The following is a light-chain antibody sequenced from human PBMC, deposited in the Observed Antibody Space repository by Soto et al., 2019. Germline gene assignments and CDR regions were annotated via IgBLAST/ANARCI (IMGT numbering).Light chain of an antibody. CDR3: QQYGSPPYT. J-gene: IGKJ2*01. V-gene: IGKV3-20*01. Sequence: EIVLTQSPGTLSLSPGERATLSCRASQSVSSSYLAWYQQKPGQAPRLLIYGASSRATGIPDRFSGSGSGTDFTLTISRLEPEDFVVYYCQQYGSPPYTFGQGTKLEIK. CDR2: GAS. CDR1: QSVSSSY.